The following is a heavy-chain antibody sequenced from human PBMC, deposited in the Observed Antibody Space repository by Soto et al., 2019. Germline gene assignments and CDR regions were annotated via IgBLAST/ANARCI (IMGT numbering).Heavy chain of an antibody. CDR1: GFTFSSYG. Sequence: QVQLVESGGGVVQPGRSLRLSCAASGFTFSSYGMHWVRQAPGKGLEWVAVIWYDGSNKYYADSVKGQFTISRDNSKNTLYLQMNSLRAEDTAVYYCARDGSGFDYWGQGTLVTVSS. V-gene: IGHV3-33*01. J-gene: IGHJ4*02. CDR2: IWYDGSNK. CDR3: ARDGSGFDY. D-gene: IGHD3-3*01.